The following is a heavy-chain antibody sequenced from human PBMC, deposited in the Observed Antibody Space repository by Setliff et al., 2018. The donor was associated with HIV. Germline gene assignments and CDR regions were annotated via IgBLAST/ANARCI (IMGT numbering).Heavy chain of an antibody. CDR2: INHSGST. Sequence: PSETLSLTCAVYGGSFSGCYWSWIRQPPGKGLEWIGEINHSGSTNYNPSLKSRVTILGDTSKNQFSLKLSSVTAADTAVYYCARRAGSDYFTRFDYWGQGTLVTVSS. D-gene: IGHD3-10*01. J-gene: IGHJ4*02. V-gene: IGHV4-34*01. CDR3: ARRAGSDYFTRFDY. CDR1: GGSFSGCY.